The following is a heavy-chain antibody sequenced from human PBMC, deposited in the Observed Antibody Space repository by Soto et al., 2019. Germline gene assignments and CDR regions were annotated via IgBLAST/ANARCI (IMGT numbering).Heavy chain of an antibody. V-gene: IGHV1-2*02. D-gene: IGHD1-26*01. CDR3: ARGAPSPYYFFALDV. CDR1: GYRFTDYY. J-gene: IGHJ6*02. CDR2: IKPSTGGA. Sequence: QAHLVQSGAEVKKPGASVKVSCRAFGYRFTDYYLHWVRQAPGQGLDWMGWIKPSTGGASYAEKFQAGVIMTSDTSMNTVYMEMSNLTSDDTALYFCARGAPSPYYFFALDVWGPGTPVTVSS.